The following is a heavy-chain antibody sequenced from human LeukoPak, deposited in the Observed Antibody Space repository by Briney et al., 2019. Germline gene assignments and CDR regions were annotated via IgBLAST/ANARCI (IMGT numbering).Heavy chain of an antibody. Sequence: GGSWGLSWAASGFTFSSYAMHWVGQAPGKGLEWVAVISYDGSNKYYADSVKGRFTIFRDNSKNTLYLQMNSLRAEDTAVYYCARGIGDYWGQGTLVTVSS. J-gene: IGHJ4*02. CDR1: GFTFSSYA. CDR3: ARGIGDY. D-gene: IGHD3-10*01. V-gene: IGHV3-30-3*01. CDR2: ISYDGSNK.